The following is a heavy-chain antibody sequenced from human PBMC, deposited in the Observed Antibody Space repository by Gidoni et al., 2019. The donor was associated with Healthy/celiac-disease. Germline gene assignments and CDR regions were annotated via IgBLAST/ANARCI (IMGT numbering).Heavy chain of an antibody. CDR3: ALRRCLSGYDSTFDY. D-gene: IGHD5-12*01. V-gene: IGHV3-66*01. J-gene: IGHJ4*02. Sequence: EVQLVESGGGVVQPGGSLRLSWAASGFTVSSNYMSWVRQAPGKGLDWVSVIDIGGSTYYADSVKGRFTISRDNSKNTLYLQMNSLRAEDTDVYYCALRRCLSGYDSTFDYWGQGTLVTVSS. CDR1: GFTVSSNY. CDR2: IDIGGST.